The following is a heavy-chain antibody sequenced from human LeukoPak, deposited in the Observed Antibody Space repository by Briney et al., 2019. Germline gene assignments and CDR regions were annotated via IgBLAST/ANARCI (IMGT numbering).Heavy chain of an antibody. V-gene: IGHV3-23*01. CDR1: GFTFTTYA. CDR3: AKRQPYYFDY. Sequence: PGGSLRLSCAASGFTFTTYAMSWVRQAPGKGLEWVSAISVSGGTYYADSAKGRFTISRDNSKNTLYLQMNSLRADGTAVYYCAKRQPYYFDYWGQGTLVTVSS. D-gene: IGHD1-1*01. CDR2: ISVSGGT. J-gene: IGHJ4*02.